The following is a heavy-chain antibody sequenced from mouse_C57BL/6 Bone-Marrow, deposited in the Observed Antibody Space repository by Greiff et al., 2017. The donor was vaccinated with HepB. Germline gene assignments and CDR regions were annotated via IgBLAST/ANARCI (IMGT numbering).Heavy chain of an antibody. CDR2: ISDGGSYT. CDR1: GFTFSSYA. J-gene: IGHJ3*01. V-gene: IGHV5-4*03. D-gene: IGHD2-1*01. Sequence: EVMLVESGGGLVKPGGSLKLSCAASGFTFSSYAMSWVRQTPEKRLEWLATISDGGSYTYYPDNVKGRFTISRDNAKNNLYLQMSHLKSEDTAMYYCASQIYYGNYVWFAYWGQGTLVTVSA. CDR3: ASQIYYGNYVWFAY.